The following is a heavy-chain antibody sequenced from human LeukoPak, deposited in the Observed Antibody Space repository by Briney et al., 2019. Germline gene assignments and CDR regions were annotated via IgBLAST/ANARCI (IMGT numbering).Heavy chain of an antibody. J-gene: IGHJ4*02. CDR3: AKGFSGWGRESLRYFDWLLYYFDY. CDR2: IKQDGSEK. V-gene: IGHV3-7*01. Sequence: PGGSLRLSCTASGFTFSTYWVSWVRQAPGKGLEWVANIKQDGSEKYYVDSVKGRFTISRHNAKNSLYLQMDSLRAEDTAVYYCAKGFSGWGRESLRYFDWLLYYFDYWGQGTLVTVSS. D-gene: IGHD3-9*01. CDR1: GFTFSTYW.